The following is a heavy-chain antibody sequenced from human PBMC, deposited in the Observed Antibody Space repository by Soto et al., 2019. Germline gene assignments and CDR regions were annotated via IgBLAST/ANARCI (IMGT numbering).Heavy chain of an antibody. D-gene: IGHD1-26*01. CDR3: ARRRLVGATSWAGLQY. CDR1: GFTFSSYA. V-gene: IGHV3-30-3*01. CDR2: ISYDGSNK. J-gene: IGHJ4*02. Sequence: QVQLVESGGGVVQPGWSLRLSCAASGFTFSSYAMHWVRQAPGKGLEWVAVISYDGSNKIYAESVKGRFTISRDNSKNXLYLQMNSLRAEDTAVYYCARRRLVGATSWAGLQYWGQGTLVTVSS.